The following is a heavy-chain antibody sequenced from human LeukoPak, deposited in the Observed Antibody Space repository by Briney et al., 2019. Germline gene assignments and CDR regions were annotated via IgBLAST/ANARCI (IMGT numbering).Heavy chain of an antibody. CDR3: GTGTPTRY. D-gene: IGHD1-1*01. Sequence: PSETLSLTCTVSGGSISSSSYYWGWIRQPPGKGLEWIGSIYYSGSTYYNPSLKSRVTISVDTSKNQFSLKLSSVTAADTAVYYCGTGTPTRYWGQGTLVTVSS. CDR2: IYYSGST. V-gene: IGHV4-39*01. J-gene: IGHJ4*02. CDR1: GGSISSSSYY.